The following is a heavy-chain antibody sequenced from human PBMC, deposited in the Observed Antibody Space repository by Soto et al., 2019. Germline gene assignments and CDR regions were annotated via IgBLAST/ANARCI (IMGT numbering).Heavy chain of an antibody. D-gene: IGHD3-16*02. J-gene: IGHJ3*02. Sequence: QVQLVQSGAEVKKPGSSVKVSCKASGGTFSSYAISWVRQAPGQGLEWMGGIIPIFGTANYAQKFQGRVTITADESTXTXYMELSSLRSEDTAVYYCARKYDYVWGSYRYPTFDIWGQGTMVTVSS. CDR2: IIPIFGTA. CDR1: GGTFSSYA. CDR3: ARKYDYVWGSYRYPTFDI. V-gene: IGHV1-69*12.